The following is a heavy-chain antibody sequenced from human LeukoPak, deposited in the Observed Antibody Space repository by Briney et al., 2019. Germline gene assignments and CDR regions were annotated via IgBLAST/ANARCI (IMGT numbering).Heavy chain of an antibody. CDR2: IYYSGST. Sequence: PSETLSLTCTVSGGSISSSSYYWGWIRQPPGKGLEWIGSIYYSGSTYYNPSLKSRVTISVDTSKNQFSLKLSSVTAADTAVYYCARTPLYSGSYHLAGWFDPWGQGTLVTVSS. CDR3: ARTPLYSGSYHLAGWFDP. CDR1: GGSISSSSYY. J-gene: IGHJ5*02. D-gene: IGHD1-26*01. V-gene: IGHV4-39*01.